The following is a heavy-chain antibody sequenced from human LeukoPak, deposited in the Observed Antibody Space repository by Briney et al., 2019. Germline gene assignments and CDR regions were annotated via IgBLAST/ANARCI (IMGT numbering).Heavy chain of an antibody. Sequence: GGSLRLSCAASGFTFDDYAMHWVSQAPGKGLEWVSLISGDGGSTYYADSVKGRFTISRDNSKNSLYLQMNSLRTEDTALYYCAKEAKNWNYNWFDPWGQGTLVTVSS. J-gene: IGHJ5*02. V-gene: IGHV3-43*02. D-gene: IGHD1-7*01. CDR3: AKEAKNWNYNWFDP. CDR1: GFTFDDYA. CDR2: ISGDGGST.